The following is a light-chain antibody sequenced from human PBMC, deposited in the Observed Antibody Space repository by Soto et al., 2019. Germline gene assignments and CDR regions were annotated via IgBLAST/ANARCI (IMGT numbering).Light chain of an antibody. J-gene: IGLJ1*01. V-gene: IGLV2-8*01. CDR2: EVS. CDR3: SSYAGSNIFYV. Sequence: QSALTRPPSASGSPGQSVTISCTGTSSDIGAYNYVSWYQQHPGKAPKLIIYEVSKRPSGVPDRFSGSKSGNTASLTVSGLQAEDEADYYCSSYAGSNIFYVFGTGTKLTVL. CDR1: SSDIGAYNY.